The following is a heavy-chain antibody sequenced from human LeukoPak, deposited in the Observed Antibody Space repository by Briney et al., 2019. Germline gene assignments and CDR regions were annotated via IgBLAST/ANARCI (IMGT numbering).Heavy chain of an antibody. Sequence: ASVKVSCKASGGTFSSYAISWVRQAPGQGLEWMGRIIPILGIANYAQKFQGRVTITADKSTSTAYMELSSLRSEDTAVYYCARVTQSSPAPLTLPYNWFDPWGRGTLVTVSS. CDR1: GGTFSSYA. V-gene: IGHV1-69*04. CDR2: IIPILGIA. D-gene: IGHD2-15*01. CDR3: ARVTQSSPAPLTLPYNWFDP. J-gene: IGHJ5*02.